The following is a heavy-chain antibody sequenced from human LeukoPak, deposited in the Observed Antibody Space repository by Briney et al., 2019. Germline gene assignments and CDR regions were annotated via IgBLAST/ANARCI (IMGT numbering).Heavy chain of an antibody. CDR1: GGSISSYY. CDR2: IYYSGST. CDR3: ARDSRRWFDP. Sequence: SETLSLTCTVSGGSISSYYWSWIRQPPGKGLEWIGYIYYSGSTNYNPSLKSRVAISVDTSKNQFSLKLSSVTAADTAVYYRARDSRRWFDPWGQGTLVTVSS. V-gene: IGHV4-59*01. J-gene: IGHJ5*02.